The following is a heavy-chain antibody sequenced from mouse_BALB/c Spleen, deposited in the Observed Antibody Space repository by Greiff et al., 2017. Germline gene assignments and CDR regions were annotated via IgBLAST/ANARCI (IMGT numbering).Heavy chain of an antibody. Sequence: EVQGVESGGGLVQPGGSRKLSCAASGFTFSSFGMHWVRQAPEKGLEWVAYISSGSSTIYYADTVKGRFTISRDNPKNTLFLQMTSLRSEDTAMYYCARDGNYDGYAMDYWGQGTSVTVSS. CDR1: GFTFSSFG. J-gene: IGHJ4*01. CDR3: ARDGNYDGYAMDY. CDR2: ISSGSSTI. V-gene: IGHV5-17*02. D-gene: IGHD2-1*01.